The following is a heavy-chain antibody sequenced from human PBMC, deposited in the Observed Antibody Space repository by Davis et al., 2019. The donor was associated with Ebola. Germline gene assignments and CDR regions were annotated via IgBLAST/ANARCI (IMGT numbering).Heavy chain of an antibody. CDR1: GGSISSSSYY. CDR3: ARHELRYSNYPPTPYFDY. Sequence: MPGGSLRLSCTVSGGSISSSSYYWGWIRQPPGKGLEWIGSIYYSGSTYYNPSLKSRVTISVDTSKNQFSLKLSSVTAADTAVYYCARHELRYSNYPPTPYFDYWGQGTLVTVSS. J-gene: IGHJ4*02. D-gene: IGHD4-11*01. V-gene: IGHV4-39*01. CDR2: IYYSGST.